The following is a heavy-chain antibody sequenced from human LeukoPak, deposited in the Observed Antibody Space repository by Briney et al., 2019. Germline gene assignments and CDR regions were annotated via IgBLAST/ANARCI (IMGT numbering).Heavy chain of an antibody. CDR1: GFTFNSYT. V-gene: IGHV3-21*01. CDR3: ARDYYYDTSGYYSFDY. Sequence: GSLRLSCAASGFTFNSYTMNWVRQAPGKGLEWVSSISSSSSYIYYADSVKGRFTISRDNAKNSLYLQMNSLRAEDTAAYYCARDYYYDTSGYYSFDYWGQGTLVTVSS. D-gene: IGHD3-22*01. CDR2: ISSSSSYI. J-gene: IGHJ4*02.